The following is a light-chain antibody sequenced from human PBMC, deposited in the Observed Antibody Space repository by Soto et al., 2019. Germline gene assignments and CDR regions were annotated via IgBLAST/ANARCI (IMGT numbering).Light chain of an antibody. CDR1: SSDVGTYNR. CDR2: EVN. V-gene: IGLV2-18*01. J-gene: IGLJ2*01. CDR3: SLYTTSSSRVV. Sequence: QSVLTQPPSVSGSPGQSVTITCTGTSSDVGTYNRVSWYQQPPGTAPKLIIYEVNNRPSGGPDRFSGSKSGNTASLTTSGLQAEDEADYHCSLYTTSSSRVVFGGGTKLTVL.